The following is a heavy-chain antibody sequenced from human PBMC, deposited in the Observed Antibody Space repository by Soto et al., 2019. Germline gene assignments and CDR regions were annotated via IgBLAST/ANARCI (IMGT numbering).Heavy chain of an antibody. CDR3: ARGGIVVVPAAIDY. CDR1: GFTFSSYA. D-gene: IGHD2-2*01. V-gene: IGHV3-30-3*01. Sequence: PGGSLRLSCDASGFTFSSYAMHWVRQAPGKGLEWVAVISYDGSNKYYADSVKGRFTISRDNSKNTLYLQMNSLRAEDTAVYYCARGGIVVVPAAIDYWGQGTLVTVSS. CDR2: ISYDGSNK. J-gene: IGHJ4*02.